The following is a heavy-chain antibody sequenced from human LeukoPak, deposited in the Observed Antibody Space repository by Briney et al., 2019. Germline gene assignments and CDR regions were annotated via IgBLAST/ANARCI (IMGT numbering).Heavy chain of an antibody. CDR1: GFIFSNNW. CDR3: ATIKAQWGGYFDY. D-gene: IGHD1-26*01. CDR2: IKQDGSEK. V-gene: IGHV3-7*01. J-gene: IGHJ4*02. Sequence: GGSLRLSCAASGFIFSNNWMSWVRQAPGKGLEWVASIKQDGSEKYYVDSVKGRFTISRDNAKNSLFLQMNSLRAEDTAVYYCATIKAQWGGYFDYWGQGTLVTVSS.